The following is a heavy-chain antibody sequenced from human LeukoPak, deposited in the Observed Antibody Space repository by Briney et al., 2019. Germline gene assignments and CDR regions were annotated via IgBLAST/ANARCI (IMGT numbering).Heavy chain of an antibody. CDR2: IIPIFGTA. CDR3: ARVAAAGLTRNWFDP. V-gene: IGHV1-69*13. D-gene: IGHD6-13*01. J-gene: IGHJ5*02. CDR1: GGTFGSYA. Sequence: EASVKVSCKASGGTFGSYAISWVRQAPGQGLEWMGGIIPIFGTANYAQKFQGRVTITADESTSTAYMELSSLRSEDTAVYYCARVAAAGLTRNWFDPWGQGTLVTVSS.